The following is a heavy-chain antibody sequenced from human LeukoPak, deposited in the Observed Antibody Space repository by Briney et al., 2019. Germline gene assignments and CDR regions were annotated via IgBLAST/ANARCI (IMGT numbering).Heavy chain of an antibody. J-gene: IGHJ4*02. V-gene: IGHV4-59*01. D-gene: IGHD3-16*01. Sequence: PSETLSLTCTVSGESMSGFYWNWIRQPPGKGLEWIGYMHYTGSTNYNPSLKSRVTISADTSKNQFSLKLNSLTTADTAVYYCTRGAGWLIDYWGQGILVTVSS. CDR2: MHYTGST. CDR1: GESMSGFY. CDR3: TRGAGWLIDY.